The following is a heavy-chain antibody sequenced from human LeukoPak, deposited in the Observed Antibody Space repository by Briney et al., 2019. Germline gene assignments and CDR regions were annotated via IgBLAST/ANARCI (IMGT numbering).Heavy chain of an antibody. CDR1: GGTFSSYA. V-gene: IGHV1-69*13. J-gene: IGHJ4*02. CDR3: ARVSGSYSQNPFDY. CDR2: IIPIFGTA. D-gene: IGHD1-26*01. Sequence: ASVKVSCKASGGTFSSYAISWVRQAPGQGLEWMGGIIPIFGTANYAQKFQGRVTITADESTSTAYMELSSLRSEDTAVYYCARVSGSYSQNPFDYWGQGTLVTVSS.